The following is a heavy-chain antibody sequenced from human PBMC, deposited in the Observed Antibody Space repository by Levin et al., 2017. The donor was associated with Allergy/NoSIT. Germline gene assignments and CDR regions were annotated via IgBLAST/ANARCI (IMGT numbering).Heavy chain of an antibody. J-gene: IGHJ6*03. D-gene: IGHD5-18*01. CDR1: GYTFIDYY. V-gene: IGHV1-2*02. CDR2: INPNSGGT. CDR3: ASSTAMVKGGDYYYYYYMDV. Sequence: GGSLRLSCKASGYTFIDYYMHWVRQAPGQGLEWMGWINPNSGGTKFAQKFQGRVTMTRDTSISTAYMELSRLRSDDTAVYYCASSTAMVKGGDYYYYYYMDVWGKGTTVTVSS.